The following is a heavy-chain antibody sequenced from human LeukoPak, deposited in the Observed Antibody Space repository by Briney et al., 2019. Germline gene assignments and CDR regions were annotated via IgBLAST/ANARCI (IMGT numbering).Heavy chain of an antibody. J-gene: IGHJ1*01. CDR1: GFSVSSNY. Sequence: GGSLRLSCAASGFSVSSNYISWVRQAPGKGLEWVSVIYSGGSTYYADSVKGRFTISRDNSKNTLYLQMKSLRAKDKAVYDCARTDETAPAEDFQHWGQGTLVTVSS. CDR3: ARTDETAPAEDFQH. D-gene: IGHD2-21*02. CDR2: IYSGGST. V-gene: IGHV3-53*01.